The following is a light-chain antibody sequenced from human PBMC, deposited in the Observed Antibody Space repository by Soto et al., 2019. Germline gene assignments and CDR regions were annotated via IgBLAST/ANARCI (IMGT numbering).Light chain of an antibody. CDR2: GAS. Sequence: EIVLTQSPGTLSLSPGERATLSCRASQSVYNNLAWYQQKPGQAPRLLIYGASTRATGIPARFSGSGSGTDFTLTISSLEPEDFAVYYCQQRGTFGGGTKVDIK. CDR3: QQRGT. V-gene: IGKV3-11*01. CDR1: QSVYNN. J-gene: IGKJ4*01.